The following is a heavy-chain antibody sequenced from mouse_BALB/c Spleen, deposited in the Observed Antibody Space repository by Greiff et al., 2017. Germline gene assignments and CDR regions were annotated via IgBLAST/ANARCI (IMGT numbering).Heavy chain of an antibody. CDR1: GFTFSSYG. J-gene: IGHJ4*01. V-gene: IGHV5-6*01. CDR3: ARHEGGSSYLDY. Sequence: EVKLMESGGDLVKPGGSLKLSCAASGFTFSSYGMSWVRQTPDKRLEWVATISSGGSYTYYPDSVKGRFTISRDNAKNTLYLQMSSLKSEDTAMYYCARHEGGSSYLDYWGQGTSVTVSS. CDR2: ISSGGSYT. D-gene: IGHD1-1*01.